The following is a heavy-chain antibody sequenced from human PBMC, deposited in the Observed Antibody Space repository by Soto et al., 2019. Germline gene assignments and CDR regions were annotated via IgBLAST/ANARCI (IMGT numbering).Heavy chain of an antibody. CDR1: GFMFNAYG. CDR3: VKAGTIAGPGTTPRAFDV. V-gene: IGHV3-30*18. CDR2: ISFDGSNE. D-gene: IGHD1-1*01. Sequence: PGGSLRLSXAASGFMFNAYGMHWVRQAPGKGLEWVATISFDGSNEYYTESVKGRFTISRDNSQNTLYLEMLSLRPEDTAVFYCVKAGTIAGPGTTPRAFDVWGQGAMVTVSS. J-gene: IGHJ3*01.